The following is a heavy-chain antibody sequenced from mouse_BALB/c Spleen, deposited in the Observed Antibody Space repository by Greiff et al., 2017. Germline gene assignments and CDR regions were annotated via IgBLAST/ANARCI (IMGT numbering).Heavy chain of an antibody. CDR3: ARGRYGGAWFAY. J-gene: IGHJ3*01. Sequence: VQLQQSGAELVRPGSSVKISCKASGYAFSSYWMNWVKQRPGQGLEWIGQIYPGDGDTNYNGKFKGKATLTADKSSSTAYMQLSSLTSEDSAVYFCARGRYGGAWFAYWGQGTLVTVSA. CDR1: GYAFSSYW. D-gene: IGHD2-14*01. CDR2: IYPGDGDT. V-gene: IGHV1-80*01.